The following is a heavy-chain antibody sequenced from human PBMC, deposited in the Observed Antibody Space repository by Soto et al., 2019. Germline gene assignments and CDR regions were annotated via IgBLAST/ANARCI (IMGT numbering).Heavy chain of an antibody. V-gene: IGHV3-30*18. CDR3: SKAMIGSYDSDAFDV. D-gene: IGHD3-22*01. Sequence: PGGSLRLSCAASGFSFSSYGIHWVRQAPGKGLEWVAVISYDESTTFYADSVKGRFTISRDNSKNTLFLQMNSLRPEDMAVYYCSKAMIGSYDSDAFDVWGQGTMVTVSS. J-gene: IGHJ3*01. CDR1: GFSFSSYG. CDR2: ISYDESTT.